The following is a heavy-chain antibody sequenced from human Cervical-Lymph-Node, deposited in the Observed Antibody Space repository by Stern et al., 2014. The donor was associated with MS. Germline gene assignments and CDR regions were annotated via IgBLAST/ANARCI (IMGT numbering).Heavy chain of an antibody. J-gene: IGHJ4*02. CDR1: GYSFTSYY. D-gene: IGHD3-22*01. Sequence: VKLVQSGPEVKKPGASVTVSCKPSGYSFTSYYLYWVRQAPGQGLEWMGMINPNTSRTIYAQNVQGRITMTSDTSTSTVYMNLSGLRSEDTAIYYCARDTCRQTFYFDSSGYHYIDNWGQGTLVTVSS. V-gene: IGHV1-46*01. CDR2: INPNTSRT. CDR3: ARDTCRQTFYFDSSGYHYIDN.